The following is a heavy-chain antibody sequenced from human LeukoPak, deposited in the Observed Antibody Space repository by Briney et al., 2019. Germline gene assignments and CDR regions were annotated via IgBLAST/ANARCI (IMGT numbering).Heavy chain of an antibody. D-gene: IGHD3-9*01. J-gene: IGHJ4*02. V-gene: IGHV3-30*04. CDR1: GFTFSSYA. CDR3: ARGQDYDILTGPLDY. CDR2: ISYDGSNK. Sequence: PGGSLRLSCAASGFTFSSYAMHWVRQAPGKGLEWVAVISYDGSNKYYADSVKGRFTISRGNSKNTLYLQMNSLRAEDTAVYYCARGQDYDILTGPLDYWGQGTLVTVSS.